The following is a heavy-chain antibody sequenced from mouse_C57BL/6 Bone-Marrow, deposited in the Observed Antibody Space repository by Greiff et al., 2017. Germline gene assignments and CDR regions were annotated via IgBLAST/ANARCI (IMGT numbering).Heavy chain of an antibody. D-gene: IGHD1-1*01. J-gene: IGHJ2*01. V-gene: IGHV14-1*01. Sequence: EVQLQQSGAELVRPGASVKLSCTASGFNIKDYYMHWVKQRPEQGLEWIGRIDPEDGDTEYAPKFQGKATMTADTSSNTADLQLSSLASEDTAVYYCTPCTTVGDFDYWGQGTTLTVSA. CDR3: TPCTTVGDFDY. CDR1: GFNIKDYY. CDR2: IDPEDGDT.